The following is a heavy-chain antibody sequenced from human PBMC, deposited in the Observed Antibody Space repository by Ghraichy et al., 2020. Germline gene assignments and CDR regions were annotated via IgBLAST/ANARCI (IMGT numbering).Heavy chain of an antibody. CDR3: ARAAYSAPDRFQH. D-gene: IGHD6-13*01. V-gene: IGHV3-21*01. J-gene: IGHJ1*01. CDR1: GFTFSSYS. CDR2: ISSSSSYI. Sequence: GGSLRLSCAASGFTFSSYSMNWVRQAPGKGLEWVSSISSSSSYIYYADSVKGRFTISRDNAKSSLYLQMNSLRAEDTAVYYCARAAYSAPDRFQHWGQGTLVTVSS.